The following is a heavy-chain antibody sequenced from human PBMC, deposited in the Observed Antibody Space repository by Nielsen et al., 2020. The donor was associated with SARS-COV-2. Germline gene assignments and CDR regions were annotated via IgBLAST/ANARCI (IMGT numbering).Heavy chain of an antibody. D-gene: IGHD6-19*01. CDR3: AKLPIAVAGTWADY. CDR2: ISWNSGSI. Sequence: GGSLRLSCAASGFTFDDYAVHWVRQAPGKGLEWVSGISWNSGSIGYADSVKGRFTISRDNAKNSLYLQMNSLRAEDTALYYCAKLPIAVAGTWADYWGQGTLVTVSS. V-gene: IGHV3-9*01. J-gene: IGHJ4*02. CDR1: GFTFDDYA.